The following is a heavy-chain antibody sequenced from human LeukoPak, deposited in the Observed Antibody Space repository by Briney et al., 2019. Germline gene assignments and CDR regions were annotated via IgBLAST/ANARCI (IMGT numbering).Heavy chain of an antibody. Sequence: PGRSLRLSCAASGFTFSNYGMHWVRQAPGKGLEWVAVISYDGSNKYYADSVKGRFTISRDNSKNTFYLQMISLRAEDTAVYYCAKDGGLTVTTRDAFDIWGQGTMVTVSS. CDR1: GFTFSNYG. CDR2: ISYDGSNK. CDR3: AKDGGLTVTTRDAFDI. J-gene: IGHJ3*02. V-gene: IGHV3-30*18. D-gene: IGHD4-17*01.